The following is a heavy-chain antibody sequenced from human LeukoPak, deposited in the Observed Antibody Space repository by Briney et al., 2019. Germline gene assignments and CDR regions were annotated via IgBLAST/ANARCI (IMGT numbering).Heavy chain of an antibody. D-gene: IGHD4/OR15-4a*01. CDR3: ARDPPAVRTNTYA. CDR1: GFPFSNNY. J-gene: IGHJ5*02. Sequence: GGPLNLSCAASGFPFSNNYLNWVRQPPGKGLEWVSLIYSGGDTHYADSVKGRFTISRDSSKNTLYLQMNSLRAEDTAVYYCARDPPAVRTNTYAWGQGTLVTVSS. CDR2: IYSGGDT. V-gene: IGHV3-66*01.